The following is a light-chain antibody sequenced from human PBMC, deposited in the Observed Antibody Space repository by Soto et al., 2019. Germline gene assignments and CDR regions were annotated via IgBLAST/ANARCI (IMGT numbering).Light chain of an antibody. V-gene: IGKV3-15*01. CDR2: GAS. CDR3: KQYNDWPK. Sequence: EIVMTQSPATLSVSLGDIATLSCRASQSVSSNLAWYQLKPGQAPRLLIYGASTRATGIPARFSGSGSGTEFTLTISSLQSEDFAVYYCKQYNDWPKFGQGTKVDIK. CDR1: QSVSSN. J-gene: IGKJ1*01.